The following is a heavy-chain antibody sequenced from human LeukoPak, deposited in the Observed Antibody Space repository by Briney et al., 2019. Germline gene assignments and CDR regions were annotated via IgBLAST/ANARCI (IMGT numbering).Heavy chain of an antibody. CDR3: ARGLELYYFDY. Sequence: SETLSLTCTVSGGSISSYYWSWIRQSPEKGLEWIGYIYYSGSTNYNPSLKSRVTTSVDTSKNQFSLKLSSVTAADTAVYNCARGLELYYFDYWGQGTLVTVSS. J-gene: IGHJ4*02. CDR1: GGSISSYY. D-gene: IGHD1-7*01. V-gene: IGHV4-59*01. CDR2: IYYSGST.